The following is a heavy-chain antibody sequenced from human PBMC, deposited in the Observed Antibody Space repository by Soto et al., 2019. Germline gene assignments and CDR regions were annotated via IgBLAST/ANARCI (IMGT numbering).Heavy chain of an antibody. CDR3: AALLAGG. CDR1: GASVTSGDFY. V-gene: IGHV4-30-4*01. D-gene: IGHD3-10*01. J-gene: IGHJ4*02. CDR2: VYYNESA. Sequence: QVQLQESGPRLVSPSETLSLTCTVSGASVTSGDFYWSWIRQPPGKGLEWIGYVYYNESAYYNPSLKSRTSISVDTSKNHFTLELSSVTAADTAVYYCAALLAGGWGQGSLVTVSS.